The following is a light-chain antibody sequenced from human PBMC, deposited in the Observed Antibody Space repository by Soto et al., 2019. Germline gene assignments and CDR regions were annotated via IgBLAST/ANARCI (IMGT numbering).Light chain of an antibody. CDR2: AAS. CDR1: QSVSSTY. V-gene: IGKV3-20*01. CDR3: QQYGSLLT. Sequence: FTHSPGPLSLYTRERATLSCTASQSVSSTYLAWYQQKPGQAPRLLIYAASSRATGIPDRFSGSGSGTDFTLTISIMEAEDFAVYYCQQYGSLLTFGGGTKVDIK. J-gene: IGKJ4*01.